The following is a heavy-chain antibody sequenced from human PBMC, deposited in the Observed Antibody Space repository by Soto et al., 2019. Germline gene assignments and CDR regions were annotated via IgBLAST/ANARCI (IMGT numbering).Heavy chain of an antibody. Sequence: QVTLKEAGPTLLKPTQTLTLTCTFSGFSLSTSGMGVGWIRQPPGKALEWLALIYWDDDRRNSPSLKSRLTITKDTSKNQVVLTMTNMDPVDTATYYCARRYYDTLTGLPYYFDSWGQGTLVTVSS. V-gene: IGHV2-5*02. CDR1: GFSLSTSGMG. CDR3: ARRYYDTLTGLPYYFDS. CDR2: IYWDDDR. D-gene: IGHD3-9*01. J-gene: IGHJ4*02.